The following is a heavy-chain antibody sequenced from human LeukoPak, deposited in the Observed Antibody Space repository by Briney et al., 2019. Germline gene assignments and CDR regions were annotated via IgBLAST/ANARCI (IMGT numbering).Heavy chain of an antibody. CDR1: GGSISSYC. D-gene: IGHD6-19*01. J-gene: IGHJ4*02. Sequence: PSETLSLTCTVSGGSISSYCRSWIRQPPGKGLEWIANIYYSGSTNYSPSLRSRVTISVDTSKNQFSLELTSVTAADTAVYYCARGVWSSGWSAYYFDYWGQGTLVTVSS. CDR3: ARGVWSSGWSAYYFDY. CDR2: IYYSGST. V-gene: IGHV4-59*01.